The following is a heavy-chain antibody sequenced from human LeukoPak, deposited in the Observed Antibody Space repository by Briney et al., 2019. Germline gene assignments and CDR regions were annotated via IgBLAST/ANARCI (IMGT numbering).Heavy chain of an antibody. CDR1: GGSFSGYY. CDR3: ARHVSFGVRPFDY. J-gene: IGHJ4*02. CDR2: INHSGST. V-gene: IGHV4-34*01. Sequence: NPSETLSLTCAVYGGSFSGYYWSWIRQPPGKGLEWIGEINHSGSTNYNPSLKSRVTISVDTSKNQFSLKLSSVTAADTAVYYCARHVSFGVRPFDYWGQGTLVTVSS. D-gene: IGHD3-16*01.